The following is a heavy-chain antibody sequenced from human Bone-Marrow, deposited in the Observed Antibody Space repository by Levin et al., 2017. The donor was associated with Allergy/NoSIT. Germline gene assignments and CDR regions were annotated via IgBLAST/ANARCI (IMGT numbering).Heavy chain of an antibody. V-gene: IGHV4-59*01. CDR2: IYSTASS. D-gene: IGHD6-19*01. CDR3: ARAGDWESSVWYGTKDYAMEC. CDR1: GVSINNYF. J-gene: IGHJ6*02. Sequence: KPSETLSLTCNVSGVSINNYFWSWIRQPPGKGLEWIGYIYSTASSSYNPSLKNRVTMSIETSKNQVSLKLRSVTAADTAGYYCARAGDWESSVWYGTKDYAMECWGQGTTVTVSS.